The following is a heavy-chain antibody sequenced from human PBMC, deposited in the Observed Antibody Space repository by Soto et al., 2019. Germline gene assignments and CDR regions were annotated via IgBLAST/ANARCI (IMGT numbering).Heavy chain of an antibody. J-gene: IGHJ4*02. V-gene: IGHV3-9*01. CDR1: GFTFDDYA. D-gene: IGHD5-18*01. Sequence: EVQLVESGGGLVQPGRSLRLSCAASGFTFDDYAMHWVRQAPGKGLEWVSRISWNSGSIGYADSVKGRFIISRDNAKNSLYLQKNSLRAEDTALYYCAKAVGSYGNFDYWGQGTLVTVSS. CDR3: AKAVGSYGNFDY. CDR2: ISWNSGSI.